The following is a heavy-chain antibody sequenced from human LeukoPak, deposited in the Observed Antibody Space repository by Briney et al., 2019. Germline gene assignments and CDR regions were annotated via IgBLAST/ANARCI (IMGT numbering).Heavy chain of an antibody. CDR2: ISYDGSNK. Sequence: PGGSLRLSCAASGFTFSSYGMHWVRQAPGKGLEWVAVISYDGSNKYYADSVKGRFTISRDNSKNTLYLQMNSLRAEDTALYYCAKDMGDYYDSSGNHPFDYWGQGTLVTVSS. J-gene: IGHJ4*02. D-gene: IGHD3-22*01. CDR3: AKDMGDYYDSSGNHPFDY. CDR1: GFTFSSYG. V-gene: IGHV3-30*18.